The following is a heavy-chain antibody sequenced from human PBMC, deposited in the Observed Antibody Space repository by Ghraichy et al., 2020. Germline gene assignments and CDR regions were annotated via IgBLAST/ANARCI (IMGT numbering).Heavy chain of an antibody. CDR1: GFTFSSYA. CDR3: AKTKKAVAAPVGDY. Sequence: GESLNISCAASGFTFSSYAMSWVRQAPGKGLEWVSAISGSGGSTYYADSVKGRFTISRDNSKNTLYLQMNSLRAEDTAVYYCAKTKKAVAAPVGDYWGQGTLVTVSS. D-gene: IGHD6-19*01. CDR2: ISGSGGST. V-gene: IGHV3-23*01. J-gene: IGHJ4*02.